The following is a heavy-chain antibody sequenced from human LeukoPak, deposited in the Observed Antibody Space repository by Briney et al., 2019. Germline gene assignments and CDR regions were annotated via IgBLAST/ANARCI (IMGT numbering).Heavy chain of an antibody. V-gene: IGHV3-53*01. Sequence: GGSLRLSCAASGFTVSRNYMSWVRQAPGKGLEWVSFIYSGGSAYYADSVKGRFTISRDNSKNTLYLQMNSLRAEDTAVYYCAKDLERYCSGGSCYSSWFDPWGQGTLVTASS. D-gene: IGHD2-15*01. CDR3: AKDLERYCSGGSCYSSWFDP. CDR1: GFTVSRNY. CDR2: IYSGGSA. J-gene: IGHJ5*02.